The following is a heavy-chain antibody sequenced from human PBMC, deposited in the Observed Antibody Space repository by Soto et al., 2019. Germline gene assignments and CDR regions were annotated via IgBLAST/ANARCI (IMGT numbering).Heavy chain of an antibody. CDR2: ISGSGGST. CDR3: AKAFYPRISIQLCYYFDY. D-gene: IGHD5-18*01. CDR1: GFTFSSYA. J-gene: IGHJ4*02. V-gene: IGHV3-23*01. Sequence: GGSLRLSCAASGFTFSSYAMSWVRQAPGKGLEWVSAISGSGGSTYYADSVKGRFTISRDNSKNTLYLQMNSLRAEDTAVYYCAKAFYPRISIQLCYYFDYWGQGTLVTVSS.